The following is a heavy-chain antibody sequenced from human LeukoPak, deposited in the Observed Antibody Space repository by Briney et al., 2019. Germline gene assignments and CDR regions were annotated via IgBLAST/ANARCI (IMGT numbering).Heavy chain of an antibody. Sequence: GGSLRLSCAASGFTFSSYGMHWVRQAPGKGLEWVAVISYDGSNKYYADSVKGRFTISRDNSKNTLYLQMNSLRVEDTAVYYCAKDLRTMIVVVGMDVWGQGTTVTVSS. CDR1: GFTFSSYG. CDR2: ISYDGSNK. V-gene: IGHV3-30*18. J-gene: IGHJ6*02. CDR3: AKDLRTMIVVVGMDV. D-gene: IGHD3-22*01.